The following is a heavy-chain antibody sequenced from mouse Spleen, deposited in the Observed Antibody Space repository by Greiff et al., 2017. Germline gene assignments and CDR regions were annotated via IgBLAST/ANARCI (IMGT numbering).Heavy chain of an antibody. CDR3: ARKGLAGTLAY. CDR1: GYTFTSYW. Sequence: QVQLQQSGAELVKPGASVKLSCKASGYTFTSYWMHWVKQRPGQGLEWIGMIHPNSGSTNYNEKFKSKATLTVDKSSSTAYMQLSSLTSEDSAVYFCARKGLAGTLAYWGQGTLVTVSA. J-gene: IGHJ3*01. CDR2: IHPNSGST. D-gene: IGHD4-1*01. V-gene: IGHV1-64*01.